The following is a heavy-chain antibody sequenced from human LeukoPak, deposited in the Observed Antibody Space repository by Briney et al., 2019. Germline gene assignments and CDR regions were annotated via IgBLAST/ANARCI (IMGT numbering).Heavy chain of an antibody. CDR1: GYTFTGYY. Sequence: ASVKVSCKASGYTFTGYYMHWVRQAPGQGLEWVGIINPSDGVIDYAQKFQDRVTMTRDTSTSTVYMELSSLRSEDTAVYYCARRGSGSYVLDYWGQGTLVTVSS. J-gene: IGHJ4*02. V-gene: IGHV1-46*01. CDR2: INPSDGVI. CDR3: ARRGSGSYVLDY. D-gene: IGHD3-10*01.